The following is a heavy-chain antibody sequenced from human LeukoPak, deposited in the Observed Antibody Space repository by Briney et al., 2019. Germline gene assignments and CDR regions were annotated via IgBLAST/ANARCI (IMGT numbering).Heavy chain of an antibody. CDR2: ISSDGSNE. Sequence: GGSLRLSCAASGFTFSDFGMHWVRQTPGKGLEWVAVISSDGSNEYYADSVKGRFTVSRDNSKTTLYLQMNSLRVEDTAVYYCAKERGYSAYLAVVGLNWFDPWGQGTLVTVSS. D-gene: IGHD5-12*01. V-gene: IGHV3-30*18. CDR3: AKERGYSAYLAVVGLNWFDP. J-gene: IGHJ5*02. CDR1: GFTFSDFG.